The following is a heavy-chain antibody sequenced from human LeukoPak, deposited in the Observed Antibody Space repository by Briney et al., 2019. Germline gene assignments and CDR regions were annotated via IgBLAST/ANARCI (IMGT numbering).Heavy chain of an antibody. D-gene: IGHD3-10*01. CDR3: ARVDRGVILYYYYMDV. CDR2: INPSGST. CDR1: GGSFSGYY. J-gene: IGHJ6*03. V-gene: IGHV4-34*01. Sequence: SETLSLTCAVYGGSFSGYYWSWIRQPPGKGLEWIGEINPSGSTNYNPSLKSRVTISVDTSKNQFSLKLSSVTAADTAVYYCARVDRGVILYYYYMDVWGKGTTVTVSS.